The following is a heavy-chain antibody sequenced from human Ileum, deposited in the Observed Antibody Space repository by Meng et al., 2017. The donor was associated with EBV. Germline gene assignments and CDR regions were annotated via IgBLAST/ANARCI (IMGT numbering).Heavy chain of an antibody. CDR1: GGSIRGAY. Sequence: QVQLQQGGAGLLNPSEPRSLTGAVNGGSIRGAYWNWIRQPPGKGLEWIGEIIHGGSPSYNPSLKSRVTISIDTSKNQLSLMLSSVTAADTAVYYCARRPTGIDYWGQGTLVTVSS. J-gene: IGHJ4*02. V-gene: IGHV4-34*12. D-gene: IGHD2-8*02. CDR3: ARRPTGIDY. CDR2: IIHGGSP.